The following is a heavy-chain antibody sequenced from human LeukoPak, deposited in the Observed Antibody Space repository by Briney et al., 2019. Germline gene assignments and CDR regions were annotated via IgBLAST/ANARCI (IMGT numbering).Heavy chain of an antibody. V-gene: IGHV4-39*06. CDR1: GGSISSSSYY. J-gene: IGHJ4*02. CDR3: ARVGLVGAPFDY. Sequence: SETLSLTCTVSGGSISSSSYYWGWIRQPPGKGLEWIGSIYYSGSTYYNPSLKSRVTISVDTSKNQFPLKLSSVTAADTAVYYCARVGLVGAPFDYWGQGTLVTVSS. CDR2: IYYSGST. D-gene: IGHD1-26*01.